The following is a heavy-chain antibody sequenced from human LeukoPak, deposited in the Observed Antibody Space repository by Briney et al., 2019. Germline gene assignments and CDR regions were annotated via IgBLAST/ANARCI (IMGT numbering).Heavy chain of an antibody. D-gene: IGHD3-16*02. CDR1: GGSISSSTYY. J-gene: IGHJ4*02. CDR2: IYYSGST. V-gene: IGHV4-39*01. CDR3: TVITFGGVIVI. Sequence: SETLSLTCTVSGGSISSSTYYWGWIRRPPGKGLEWIGSIYYSGSTYYNPSLKSRVTISVDTSKNQFSLKLSSVTAADTAVYYGTVITFGGVIVIWGQGTLVTVSS.